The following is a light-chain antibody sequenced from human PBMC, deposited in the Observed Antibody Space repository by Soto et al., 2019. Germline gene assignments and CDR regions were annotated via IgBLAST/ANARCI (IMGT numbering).Light chain of an antibody. V-gene: IGLV2-14*01. CDR1: SSDVGGYKF. Sequence: QYALRHPASVSGSPGQSITISCTGTSSDVGGYKFVSWYQQHPGKAPKLMIYEVSNRPSGVSSRFSGSKSGNTASLTISGLQAEEEADYYCGSYTGSIYVFGPGTKVTVL. CDR2: EVS. CDR3: GSYTGSIYV. J-gene: IGLJ1*01.